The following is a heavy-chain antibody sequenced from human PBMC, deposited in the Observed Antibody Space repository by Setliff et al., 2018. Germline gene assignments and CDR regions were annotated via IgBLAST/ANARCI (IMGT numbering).Heavy chain of an antibody. J-gene: IGHJ6*03. Sequence: SETLSLTCTVSGGSMGSYYWTWIRQSAGKGLEWIGRVYTTGSTAFNPSLNSRVTMSLDKSKNQFSLKLYSVTAADTAVYFCARVRITPYCMDGWGKGTTVTVSS. CDR1: GGSMGSYY. V-gene: IGHV4-4*07. CDR3: ARVRITPYCMDG. D-gene: IGHD3-10*01. CDR2: VYTTGST.